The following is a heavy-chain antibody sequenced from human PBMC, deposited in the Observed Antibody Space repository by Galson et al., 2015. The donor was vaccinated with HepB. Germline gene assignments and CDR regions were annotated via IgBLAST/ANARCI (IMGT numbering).Heavy chain of an antibody. J-gene: IGHJ4*02. Sequence: SVKVSCKASGYTFTSYGISWVRQAPGQGLEWMGGIIPIFGTANYAQKFQGRVTITADESTSTAYMELSSLRSEDTAVYYCARGTYSSGWTWDYWGQGTLVTVSS. CDR3: ARGTYSSGWTWDY. CDR2: IIPIFGTA. CDR1: GYTFTSYG. V-gene: IGHV1-69*13. D-gene: IGHD6-19*01.